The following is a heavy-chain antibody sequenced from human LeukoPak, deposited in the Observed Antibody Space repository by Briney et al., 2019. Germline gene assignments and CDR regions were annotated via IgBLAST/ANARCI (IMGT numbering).Heavy chain of an antibody. J-gene: IGHJ4*02. CDR1: GFTFSSYA. D-gene: IGHD3-10*01. CDR3: AKDSTPYGSGSYFLDY. V-gene: IGHV3-30*04. Sequence: GGSLRLSCAASGFTFSSYAIHWVRQAPGKGLEWVAVISFDGTHDFYADSVKGRFTISRDNSKNTLYLQMNSLRADDTAVYYCAKDSTPYGSGSYFLDYWGQGTLVTVSS. CDR2: ISFDGTHD.